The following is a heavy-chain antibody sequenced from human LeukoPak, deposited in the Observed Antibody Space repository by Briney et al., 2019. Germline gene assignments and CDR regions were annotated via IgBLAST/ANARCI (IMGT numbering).Heavy chain of an antibody. Sequence: PGGSLRLSCAASGFTVSSNYMSWVRQAPGQGLEWVSVIYSGGSTYYADSVKGRFTISRDNSKDTLYLQMNSLRAEDTAVYYCAREKEDKSLVWVGDLRKYYYYYMDVWGKGTTVTVSS. CDR3: AREKEDKSLVWVGDLRKYYYYYMDV. V-gene: IGHV3-53*01. CDR2: IYSGGST. J-gene: IGHJ6*03. D-gene: IGHD3-10*01. CDR1: GFTVSSNY.